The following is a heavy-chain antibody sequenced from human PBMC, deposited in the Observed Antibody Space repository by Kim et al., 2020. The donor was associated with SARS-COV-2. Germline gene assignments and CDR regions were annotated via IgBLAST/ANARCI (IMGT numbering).Heavy chain of an antibody. V-gene: IGHV4-34*01. CDR2: INHSGST. J-gene: IGHJ3*02. Sequence: SETLSLTCAVYGGSFSGYYWSWIRQPPGKGLEWIGEINHSGSTNYNPSLKSRVTISVDTSKNQFSLKLSSVTAADTAVYYCARVSVLRYFAEPHDAFDIWGQGTMVTVSS. CDR3: ARVSVLRYFAEPHDAFDI. CDR1: GGSFSGYY. D-gene: IGHD3-9*01.